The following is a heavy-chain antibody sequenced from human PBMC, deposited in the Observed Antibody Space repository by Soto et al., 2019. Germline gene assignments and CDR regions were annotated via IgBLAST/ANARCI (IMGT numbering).Heavy chain of an antibody. D-gene: IGHD6-13*01. CDR1: GYTFISYY. Sequence: QVQLVQSGAEVKKPGASVKVTCKASGYTFISYYVYCVRLAPGQGLEWMGLINPRDGDTMYAQKFQGRVTVTRDTSTSTVYMEMSSLRSEDTAVYFCARGYPSSSRLGWFDPWGQGTLVTVSS. V-gene: IGHV1-46*01. CDR2: INPRDGDT. CDR3: ARGYPSSSRLGWFDP. J-gene: IGHJ5*02.